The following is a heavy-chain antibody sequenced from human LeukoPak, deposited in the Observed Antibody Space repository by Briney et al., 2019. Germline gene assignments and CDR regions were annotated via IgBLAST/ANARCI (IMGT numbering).Heavy chain of an antibody. CDR3: AKDPLRYSSSWYNWFDP. CDR2: ISYDGSNK. J-gene: IGHJ5*02. D-gene: IGHD6-13*01. V-gene: IGHV3-30*18. CDR1: GFTFSSYG. Sequence: GGSLRLSCAASGFTFSSYGMRWVRQAPGKGLEWVAVISYDGSNKYYADSVKGRFTSSRDNSKNTLYLQMNSLRAEDTAVYYCAKDPLRYSSSWYNWFDPWGQGTLVTVSS.